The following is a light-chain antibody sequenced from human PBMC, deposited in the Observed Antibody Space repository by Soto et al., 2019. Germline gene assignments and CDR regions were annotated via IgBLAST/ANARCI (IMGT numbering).Light chain of an antibody. CDR1: QSISSN. Sequence: DIQMTQSPSSLSAFSGDRVTITCRAIQSISSNLNWYQQKPGKAPKLMIYSASSLQSGVPSRFSGSGSETDFTLTITSLQPEDFATYYCQRRFSIPSIFGQVTKLAIK. CDR3: QRRFSIPSI. V-gene: IGKV1-39*01. J-gene: IGKJ2*01. CDR2: SAS.